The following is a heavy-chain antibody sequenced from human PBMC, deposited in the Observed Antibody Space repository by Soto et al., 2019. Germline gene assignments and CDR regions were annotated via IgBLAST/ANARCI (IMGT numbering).Heavy chain of an antibody. V-gene: IGHV3-30-3*01. J-gene: IGHJ6*02. CDR3: ARDGSCSGGSCYSYYYGMDV. CDR2: ISYDGSNK. Sequence: GGSLRLSCAASGFTFSSYAMHWVRQAPGKGLEWVAVISYDGSNKYYADSVKGRFTISRDNSKNTLYLQMNSLRAEDTAVYYCARDGSCSGGSCYSYYYGMDVWGQGTTVTVSS. CDR1: GFTFSSYA. D-gene: IGHD2-15*01.